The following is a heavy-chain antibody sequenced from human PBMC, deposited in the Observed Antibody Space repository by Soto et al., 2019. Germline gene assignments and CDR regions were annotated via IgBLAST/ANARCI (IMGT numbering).Heavy chain of an antibody. CDR1: GYKFSSYA. D-gene: IGHD3-9*01. J-gene: IGHJ5*02. V-gene: IGHV1-18*01. Sequence: QLQLMQSGGEARNPGASVKVSCEASGYKFSSYAISWLRQAPGQGLEWMGLINPNSGYTNYAQKFQGRLILTTDIPSTTAYMELTSLTYDDPAMYYCATSYDTGFDPWGQGTLVSVS. CDR2: INPNSGYT. CDR3: ATSYDTGFDP.